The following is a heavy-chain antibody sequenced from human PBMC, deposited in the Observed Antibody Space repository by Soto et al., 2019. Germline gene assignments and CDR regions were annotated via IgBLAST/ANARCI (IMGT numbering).Heavy chain of an antibody. CDR3: ARDTYGDYEDYYYGMDV. V-gene: IGHV4-61*01. Sequence: SETLSLTCTVSGVSVSSGSYYWSWIRQPPGKGLEWIGYIYYSGSTNYNPSLKSRVTISVDTSKNQFSLKLSSVTAADTAVYYCARDTYGDYEDYYYGMDVWGQGTTVTV. J-gene: IGHJ6*02. CDR1: GVSVSSGSYY. D-gene: IGHD4-17*01. CDR2: IYYSGST.